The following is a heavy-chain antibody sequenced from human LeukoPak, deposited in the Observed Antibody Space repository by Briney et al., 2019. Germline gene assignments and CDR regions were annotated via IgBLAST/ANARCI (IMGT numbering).Heavy chain of an antibody. CDR1: GGSISSGSYY. Sequence: PSETLSLTCTVSGGSISSGSYYWGWIRQPPGKGLEWIGSIYYSGSTYYNSSLKSRVTISVDTSKNQFSLKLTSVTAADTAVYYCARKGDVVVVAGNWFDPWGQGTLVIVSS. CDR3: ARKGDVVVVAGNWFDP. V-gene: IGHV4-39*01. CDR2: IYYSGST. D-gene: IGHD2-15*01. J-gene: IGHJ5*02.